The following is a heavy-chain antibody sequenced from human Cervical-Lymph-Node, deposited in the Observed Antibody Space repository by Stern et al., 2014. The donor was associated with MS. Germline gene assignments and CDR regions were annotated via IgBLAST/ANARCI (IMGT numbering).Heavy chain of an antibody. CDR3: ARDGAIFARYGMDV. Sequence: QLQLQESGPGLVEPSETLSLTCTVSGGSVRSPSHYWSWIRQPPGKGLEWIGYIYYLGATNYNPSLESRVPISVDTSKNQFSLRLSSVTAADTAVYYCARDGAIFARYGMDVWGQGTTVTVSS. D-gene: IGHD3-3*01. CDR1: GGSVRSPSHY. CDR2: IYYLGAT. V-gene: IGHV4-61*01. J-gene: IGHJ6*02.